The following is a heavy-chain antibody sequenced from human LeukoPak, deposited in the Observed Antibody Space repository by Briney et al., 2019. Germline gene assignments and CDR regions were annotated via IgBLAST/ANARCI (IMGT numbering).Heavy chain of an antibody. CDR2: IYYSGST. J-gene: IGHJ4*02. V-gene: IGHV4-59*01. CDR3: ARSPVAAGSTLGNY. D-gene: IGHD6-13*01. Sequence: PSETLSLTCTVSGGSISTYYWSWIRQPPGKGLEWIGYIYYSGSTNYNPSLKSRVTISVDTSKNQFSLKLSSVTAADTAVYYCARSPVAAGSTLGNYWGQGTLVTVSS. CDR1: GGSISTYY.